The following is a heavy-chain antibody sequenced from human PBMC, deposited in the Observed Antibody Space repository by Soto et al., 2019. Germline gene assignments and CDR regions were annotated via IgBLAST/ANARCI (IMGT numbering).Heavy chain of an antibody. J-gene: IGHJ4*02. D-gene: IGHD3-22*01. Sequence: LRLSCAASGFTFSSYGMHWVRQAPGKGLEWVAVISYDGSNKYYADSVKGRFTISRDNSKNTLYLQMNSLRAEDTAVYYCAKDRGYYDSSGYPSRFDYWGQGTLVTV. V-gene: IGHV3-30*18. CDR2: ISYDGSNK. CDR1: GFTFSSYG. CDR3: AKDRGYYDSSGYPSRFDY.